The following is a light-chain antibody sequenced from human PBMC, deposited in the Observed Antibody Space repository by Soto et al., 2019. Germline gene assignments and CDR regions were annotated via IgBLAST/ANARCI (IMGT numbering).Light chain of an antibody. Sequence: QSVLTQPPSASGTPGQRVTISCSGTSPNVGSSTENWYQQLPGTAPKFLIYKKNKRPSGVPDRFSGSKSGTSTSLAISGLQSEDEDDDYCSAWDDSLNGVLFGGGTKLTVL. CDR1: SPNVGSST. V-gene: IGLV1-44*01. CDR3: SAWDDSLNGVL. CDR2: KKN. J-gene: IGLJ2*01.